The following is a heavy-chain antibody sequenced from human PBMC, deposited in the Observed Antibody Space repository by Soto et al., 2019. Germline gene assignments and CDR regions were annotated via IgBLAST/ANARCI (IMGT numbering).Heavy chain of an antibody. CDR2: ISSSSSYI. CDR1: VFTFSSYS. CDR3: ARLSSGYSYGYENWFDP. Sequence: PGGSLRLSCAASVFTFSSYSMNWVRQAPGKGLEWVSSISSSSSYIYYADSVKGRFTISRDNAKNSLYLQMNSLRAEDTAVYYCARLSSGYSYGYENWFDPWGQGTLVTVSS. V-gene: IGHV3-21*01. D-gene: IGHD5-18*01. J-gene: IGHJ5*02.